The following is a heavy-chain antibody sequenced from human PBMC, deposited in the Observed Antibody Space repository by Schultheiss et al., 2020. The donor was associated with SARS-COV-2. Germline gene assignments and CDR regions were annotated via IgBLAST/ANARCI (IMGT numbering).Heavy chain of an antibody. CDR3: ARLNPTTYSSSWYNHYYYYGMDV. V-gene: IGHV4-39*01. CDR1: GDSINNGGYY. J-gene: IGHJ6*02. Sequence: SETLSLTCTVSGDSINNGGYYWSWIRQPPGKGLEWIGNIYYSGGTYYNPSLKSRVTISVDTSKNQFSLKLSSVTAADTAVYYCARLNPTTYSSSWYNHYYYYGMDVWGQGTTVTVSS. D-gene: IGHD6-13*01. CDR2: IYYSGGT.